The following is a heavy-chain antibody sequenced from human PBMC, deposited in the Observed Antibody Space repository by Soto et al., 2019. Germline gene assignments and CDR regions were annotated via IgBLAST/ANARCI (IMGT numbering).Heavy chain of an antibody. D-gene: IGHD3-3*01. CDR2: INPNSGGT. Sequence: GASVKVSCKASGYTFTGYYMHWVRQAPGQVLEWMGWINPNSGGTNYAQKFQGRVTMTRDTSISTAYMELSRLRSDDTAVYYCARGQYYDFWSGYGGFDLWGRGTLVTVSS. J-gene: IGHJ4*02. V-gene: IGHV1-2*02. CDR3: ARGQYYDFWSGYGGFDL. CDR1: GYTFTGYY.